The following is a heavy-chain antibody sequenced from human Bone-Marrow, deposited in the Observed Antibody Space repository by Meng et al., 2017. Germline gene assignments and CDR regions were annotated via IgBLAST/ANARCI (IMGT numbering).Heavy chain of an antibody. Sequence: SVKVSCKALGGIFSNYVIGWVRQAPGQGLEWMGGINAVFGTTNYAQKFQDRVTITADESTSTAYMELSSLRSEDTAVYYCARVPRPHYPFDYSNYEYYYGMDVWGQGTTVTVSS. CDR3: ARVPRPHYPFDYSNYEYYYGMDV. CDR1: GGIFSNYV. J-gene: IGHJ6*02. D-gene: IGHD4-11*01. V-gene: IGHV1-69*13. CDR2: INAVFGTT.